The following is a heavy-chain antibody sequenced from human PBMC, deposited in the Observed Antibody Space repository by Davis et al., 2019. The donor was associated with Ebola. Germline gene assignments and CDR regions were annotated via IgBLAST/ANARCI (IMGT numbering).Heavy chain of an antibody. CDR2: INSDGSST. D-gene: IGHD4-11*01. Sequence: GESLKNSCAASGFSISNYWMHWVRQAPGKGLVWVSRINSDGSSTNYADSVKGRFTISRDNAKNTLYLQANSLRAEDTAVYFCARGPETTRNAMEVWGQGTTVIVSS. CDR3: ARGPETTRNAMEV. J-gene: IGHJ6*02. V-gene: IGHV3-74*01. CDR1: GFSISNYW.